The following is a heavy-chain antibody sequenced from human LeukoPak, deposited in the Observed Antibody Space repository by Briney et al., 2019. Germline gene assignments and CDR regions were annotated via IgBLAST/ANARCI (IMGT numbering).Heavy chain of an antibody. CDR2: IYYSGST. D-gene: IGHD1-26*01. V-gene: IGHV4-59*08. CDR3: ARHPYVGATFDY. J-gene: IGHJ4*02. Sequence: SETLSLTCTVSGGSLSSYYWSWVRQPPGKGLEWIGYIYYSGSTKYNPSLKSRVTISVDTSKNQFSLKLSSVTAADTAVYYCARHPYVGATFDYWGQGTLVTVSS. CDR1: GGSLSSYY.